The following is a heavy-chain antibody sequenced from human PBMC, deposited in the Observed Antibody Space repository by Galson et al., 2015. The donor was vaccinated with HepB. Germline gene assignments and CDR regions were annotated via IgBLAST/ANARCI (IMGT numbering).Heavy chain of an antibody. J-gene: IGHJ4*02. D-gene: IGHD6-13*01. V-gene: IGHV3-48*03. CDR2: ISKSGWTT. Sequence: SLRLSCAASGFTFSSYEMNWVRQAPGKGLEWVSYISKSGWTTYYADSVKGRFTISRDNAKNSLYLQMNRQRAEDTAVYYCARDPGIAAAGTNVDYWGQGILVTVSS. CDR1: GFTFSSYE. CDR3: ARDPGIAAAGTNVDY.